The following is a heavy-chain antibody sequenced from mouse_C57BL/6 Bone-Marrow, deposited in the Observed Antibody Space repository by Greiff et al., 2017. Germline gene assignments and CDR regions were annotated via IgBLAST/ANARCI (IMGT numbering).Heavy chain of an antibody. CDR2: IDPENGDT. CDR1: GFNIKDDY. V-gene: IGHV14-4*01. J-gene: IGHJ2*01. CDR3: TTFGYEDY. Sequence: VQLQQSGAELVRPGASVKLSCTASGFNIKDDYMHWVKQRPEQGLEWIGWIDPENGDTEYASKFQGKAPITADTSSNTAYLQLSRLTSEDTAVYYCTTFGYEDYWGQGTTLTVSS. D-gene: IGHD2-2*01.